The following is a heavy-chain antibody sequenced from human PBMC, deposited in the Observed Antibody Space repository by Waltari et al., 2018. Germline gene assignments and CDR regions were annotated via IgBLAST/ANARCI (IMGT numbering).Heavy chain of an antibody. V-gene: IGHV1-8*01. J-gene: IGHJ6*03. CDR1: GYTFTSYD. D-gene: IGHD3-3*01. CDR2: MNPNSGNT. CDR3: ARNYDFWSGYYSLYYMDV. Sequence: QVQLVQSGAEVKKPGASVKVSCKASGYTFTSYDINWVRQATGQGLEWMGWMNPNSGNTGYAQKFQGRVTMTRNTSISTAYMELSSLRSEDTAVYYCARNYDFWSGYYSLYYMDVWGKGTTVTVSS.